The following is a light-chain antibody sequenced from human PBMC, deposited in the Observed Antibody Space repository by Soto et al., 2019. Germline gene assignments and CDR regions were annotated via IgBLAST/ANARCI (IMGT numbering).Light chain of an antibody. Sequence: QSALTQPASVSGSPGQSITISCTGTNSDVGTYNLVSWYQQHPGEAPKLIIYEGNQRPSGVSNRYSGSRSGNTASLTISGLQAEDEADYFCCSYATGSTYIFGTGTKVTVL. CDR1: NSDVGTYNL. CDR2: EGN. V-gene: IGLV2-23*01. CDR3: CSYATGSTYI. J-gene: IGLJ1*01.